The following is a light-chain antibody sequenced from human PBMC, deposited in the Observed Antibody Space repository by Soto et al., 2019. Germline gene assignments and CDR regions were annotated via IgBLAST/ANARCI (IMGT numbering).Light chain of an antibody. CDR1: QSVSSSY. CDR2: GAS. Sequence: EIVLTQSPGTLSLSPGERGTLSCRASQSVSSSYLAWYQQRPGQAPRLLIYGASNRATSIPDRFSGSGSGTDFTLTISRLEPEDFAVYYCQQYGSSPLTFGQGTQVEIK. V-gene: IGKV3-20*01. CDR3: QQYGSSPLT. J-gene: IGKJ1*01.